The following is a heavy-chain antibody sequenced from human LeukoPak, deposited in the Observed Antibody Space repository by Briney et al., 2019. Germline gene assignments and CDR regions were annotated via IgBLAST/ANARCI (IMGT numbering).Heavy chain of an antibody. CDR1: GFTLSSYG. CDR2: ISGSGGST. CDR3: AKSLESTNYYYHMDV. J-gene: IGHJ6*03. D-gene: IGHD2-2*01. V-gene: IGHV3-23*01. Sequence: TGGSLILSCAASGFTLSSYGLSWVRQAPGKGLEWVSAISGSGGSTYYADSVKGRFTISRDNSKNTLYLQTNSLRAEDTAVYYCAKSLESTNYYYHMDVWGKGTTVTISS.